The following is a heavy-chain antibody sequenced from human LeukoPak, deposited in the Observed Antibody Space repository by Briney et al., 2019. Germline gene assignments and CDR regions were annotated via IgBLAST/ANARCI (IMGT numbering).Heavy chain of an antibody. V-gene: IGHV3-21*06. CDR1: GFTFSNYG. Sequence: GGSLSLSCAASGFTFSNYGMNWVRQAPGKGLEWVSSISNGGNYIYYADSLKGRFTISRDNAKNSLYLQMNSLRAEDTAVYYCAREGKNQDFDYWGQGTLVTVSS. CDR2: ISNGGNYI. CDR3: AREGKNQDFDY. J-gene: IGHJ4*02.